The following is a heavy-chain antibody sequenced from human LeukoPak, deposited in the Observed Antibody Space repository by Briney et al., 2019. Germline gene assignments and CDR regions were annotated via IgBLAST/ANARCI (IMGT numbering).Heavy chain of an antibody. V-gene: IGHV3-49*03. CDR3: TRAASGWTPSDWFGP. J-gene: IGHJ5*02. CDR2: IRSKAYGGTT. Sequence: PGGSLRLSCTASEFSFDHFGLSWFRQAPGRGLEWVAFIRSKAYGGTTEYAASVKGRFTISRDESKSIAYLQMNSLKTEDTAVYYCTRAASGWTPSDWFGPWGQRTLVTVSS. CDR1: EFSFDHFG. D-gene: IGHD6-19*01.